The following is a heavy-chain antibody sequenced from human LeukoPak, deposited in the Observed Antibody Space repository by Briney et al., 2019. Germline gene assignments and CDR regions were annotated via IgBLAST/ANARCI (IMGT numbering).Heavy chain of an antibody. D-gene: IGHD3-3*02. J-gene: IGHJ4*02. CDR1: GFTVSSNY. CDR3: ARGRAATSNFDY. CDR2: IHSGDNT. V-gene: IGHV3-66*01. Sequence: GGSLRLSCAASGFTVSSNYMSWARQAPGKGLEWVSIIHSGDNTYYADSVKGRFTISRDNSKNTLYLQMNSLRAEDTAVYYCARGRAATSNFDYWGQGTLVTVSS.